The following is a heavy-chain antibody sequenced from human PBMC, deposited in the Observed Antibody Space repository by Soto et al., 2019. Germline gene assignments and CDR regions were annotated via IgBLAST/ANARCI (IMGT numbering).Heavy chain of an antibody. CDR2: INHSGST. Sequence: PSETLSLTCAVHGGSFSGYYWTWIRQPPGTGLEWIGEINHSGSTNYNPSLKSRVTISVDTSKNQFSLKLTSVTAADTAVYYCARAKSTGLFDYWGQVPLVTVS. J-gene: IGHJ4*02. V-gene: IGHV4-34*01. CDR3: ARAKSTGLFDY. D-gene: IGHD2-8*02. CDR1: GGSFSGYY.